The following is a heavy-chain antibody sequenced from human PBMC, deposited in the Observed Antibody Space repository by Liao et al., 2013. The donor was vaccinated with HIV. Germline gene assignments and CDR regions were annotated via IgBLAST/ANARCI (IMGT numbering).Heavy chain of an antibody. J-gene: IGHJ4*02. D-gene: IGHD3-22*01. CDR2: IFTTGST. CDR1: GDPMLSGTHY. CDR3: ARAWIHIDSRGYRRGYYFDS. Sequence: QVQLQASGPGLVKPSQTLSLTCTSSGDPMLSGTHYWTWLRRPAGKGLEWIGHIFTTGSTDYNPSLKSRVTISIDTSKDQFSLNLDSVTAADTAMYYCARAWIHIDSRGYRRGYYFDSWGLGTLVTVSS. V-gene: IGHV4-61*02.